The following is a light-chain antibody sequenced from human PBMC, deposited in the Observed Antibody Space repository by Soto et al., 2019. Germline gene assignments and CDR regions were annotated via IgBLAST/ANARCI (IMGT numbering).Light chain of an antibody. CDR3: QQYTNWPRT. J-gene: IGKJ2*01. Sequence: EIVLTQSPGTLSLSPGDRATLSCRASQSVSSNSLAWYQQKPGQAPRLLIYGASIRATGIPDRFSGSGSGTEFTLTISCLQSEDFAVYHCQQYTNWPRTFGQGTKLEIK. V-gene: IGKV3D-15*01. CDR2: GAS. CDR1: QSVSSN.